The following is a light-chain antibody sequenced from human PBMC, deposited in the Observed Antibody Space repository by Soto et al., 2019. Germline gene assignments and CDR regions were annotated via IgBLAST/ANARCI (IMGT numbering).Light chain of an antibody. V-gene: IGKV1D-13*01. J-gene: IGKJ1*01. CDR1: QGISSA. CDR3: QQFNNYPRT. CDR2: DAS. Sequence: ALQLTQSPSSLSESVGDRFTITCRASQGISSALAWYQQKPGKAPKLLIYDASSLESGVPSRFRGSGSGTDFTLTISSLQPEDFATYYCQQFNNYPRTFGHGTQVDIK.